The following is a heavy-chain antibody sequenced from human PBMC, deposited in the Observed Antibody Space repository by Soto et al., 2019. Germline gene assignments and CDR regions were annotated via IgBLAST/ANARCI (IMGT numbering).Heavy chain of an antibody. J-gene: IGHJ5*02. CDR3: ARTFYDLSTDTGGHRFDH. CDR1: GGSISSYY. Sequence: PSETLSLTCTVSGGSISSYYWSWIRQPPGKGLEWIGYIYYSGSTNYNPSLKSRVTISVDKSKKQFSLKLSSVTAADTAVYYCARTFYDLSTDTGGHRFDHWGHGTLVTVSS. D-gene: IGHD3-9*01. CDR2: IYYSGST. V-gene: IGHV4-59*12.